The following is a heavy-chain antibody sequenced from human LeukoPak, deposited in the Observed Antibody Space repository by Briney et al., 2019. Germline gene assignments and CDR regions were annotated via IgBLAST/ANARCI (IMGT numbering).Heavy chain of an antibody. CDR3: AKSGMGVVVVTRFDY. V-gene: IGHV3-23*01. CDR2: ISGSGGST. J-gene: IGHJ4*02. D-gene: IGHD2-15*01. CDR1: GFTFSSYA. Sequence: PGGSLRLSCAASGFTFSSYAMSWVRQAPGKGLEWVSAISGSGGSTYYADSVKGRFTISRDNSKNTLYLQMNSLRAEDTAVYYCAKSGMGVVVVTRFDYWGQGTLVTVSS.